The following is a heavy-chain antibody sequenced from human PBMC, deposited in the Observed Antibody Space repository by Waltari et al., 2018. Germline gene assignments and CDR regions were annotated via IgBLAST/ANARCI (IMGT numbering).Heavy chain of an antibody. D-gene: IGHD3-3*01. V-gene: IGHV4-34*02. CDR3: ARVFGYYYYYMDV. CDR2: INDSGRT. Sequence: QVQLQQWGAGLLKPSETLSLTCDVSGGSLSGYHWTWIRQPPGKGLEWIGEINDSGRTPYNPSLVSRVTLSIDTANNQFSLRVRSVTAAYTAVYYCARVFGYYYYYMDVWGKGTTVTISS. CDR1: GGSLSGYH. J-gene: IGHJ6*03.